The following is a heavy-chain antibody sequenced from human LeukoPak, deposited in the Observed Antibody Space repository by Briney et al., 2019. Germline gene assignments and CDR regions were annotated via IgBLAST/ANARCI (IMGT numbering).Heavy chain of an antibody. CDR2: TFHRSRWSN. Sequence: SQTLSLTCAISGDSVSSNSATWDWIRQSPSRGLEWLGRTFHRSRWSNVYVVSVKSRITINPDTSKNQFSLQLNSVTPEDTAVYYCARVGGGSGSYSPFDSWGQGILVTVSS. CDR3: ARVGGGSGSYSPFDS. J-gene: IGHJ4*02. V-gene: IGHV6-1*01. D-gene: IGHD1-26*01. CDR1: GDSVSSNSAT.